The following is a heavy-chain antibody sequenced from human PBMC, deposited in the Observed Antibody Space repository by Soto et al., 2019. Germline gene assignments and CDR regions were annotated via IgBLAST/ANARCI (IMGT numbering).Heavy chain of an antibody. D-gene: IGHD4-4*01. CDR1: GGSISSGGYS. CDR2: IYHSGST. J-gene: IGHJ4*02. Sequence: SETLSLTCAVSGGSISSGGYSWSWIRQPPGKGLEWIGYIYHSGSTYYNPSLKSRVTMSVDRSKNQFSLNLSSVTAADTAVYYCARGMTTVTTYDYWGQGTLVTVSS. CDR3: ARGMTTVTTYDY. V-gene: IGHV4-30-2*01.